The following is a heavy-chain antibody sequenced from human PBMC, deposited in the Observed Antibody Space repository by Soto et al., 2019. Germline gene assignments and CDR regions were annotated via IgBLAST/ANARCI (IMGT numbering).Heavy chain of an antibody. Sequence: ASVKVSCKASGYTFTSYAMHWVRQAPGQRLERMGWINAGNGNTKYSQKFQGRVTITRDTSASTAYMELSSLRSEDTAVYYCARGGKGEIIAAQGYYYYYYMDVWGKGTTVTVSS. J-gene: IGHJ6*03. CDR2: INAGNGNT. V-gene: IGHV1-3*01. CDR1: GYTFTSYA. CDR3: ARGGKGEIIAAQGYYYYYYMDV. D-gene: IGHD6-6*01.